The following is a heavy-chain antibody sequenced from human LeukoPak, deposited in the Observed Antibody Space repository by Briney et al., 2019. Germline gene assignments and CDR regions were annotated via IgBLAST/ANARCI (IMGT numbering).Heavy chain of an antibody. V-gene: IGHV3-7*01. CDR1: GFTFSYYW. J-gene: IGHJ5*02. D-gene: IGHD6-19*01. CDR2: MNQDGSEK. CDR3: ARKSSGWYGGWWFDP. Sequence: GGSLRLSCVASGFTFSYYWMSWVRQAPGKGLEWVANMNQDGSEKYYVDSVKGRFTISRDNAKNSLYLQMNSLRAEDTAVYYCARKSSGWYGGWWFDPWGQGTLVTVSS.